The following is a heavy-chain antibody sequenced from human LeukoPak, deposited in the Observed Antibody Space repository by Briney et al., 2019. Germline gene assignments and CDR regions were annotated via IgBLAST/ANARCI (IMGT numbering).Heavy chain of an antibody. Sequence: GRSLRLSCAASGFTFSSYAMHWVRQAPGKGLEWVAVISYDGSNKYYADSVKGRFTISRDNSKNTLYLQMNSLRAEETAVYYCARSGYSYGSYYFDYWGQGTLVTVSS. D-gene: IGHD5-18*01. V-gene: IGHV3-30-3*01. CDR2: ISYDGSNK. J-gene: IGHJ4*02. CDR3: ARSGYSYGSYYFDY. CDR1: GFTFSSYA.